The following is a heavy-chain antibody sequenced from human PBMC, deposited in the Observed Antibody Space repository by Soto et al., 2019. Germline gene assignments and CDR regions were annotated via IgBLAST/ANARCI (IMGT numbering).Heavy chain of an antibody. D-gene: IGHD2-2*01. CDR1: GYTFTSYD. J-gene: IGHJ6*02. CDR3: ARTYCSSTRCYGYYYGMDV. V-gene: IGHV1-8*01. CDR2: MNPNSGNT. Sequence: ASVKVSCKASGYTFTSYDINWVRQATGQGLEWMGWMNPNSGNTGYAQKFQGRVTMTRNTSISTAYMELSSLRSEDTAVYYCARTYCSSTRCYGYYYGMDVWGQGTTVTVSS.